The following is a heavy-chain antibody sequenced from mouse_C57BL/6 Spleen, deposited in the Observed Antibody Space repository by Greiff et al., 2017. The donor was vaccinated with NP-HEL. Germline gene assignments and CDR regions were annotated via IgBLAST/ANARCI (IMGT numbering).Heavy chain of an antibody. Sequence: QVQLQQPGAELVKPGASVTVSCKASGYTFTSYWMHWVKQRPGQGLEWIGRIHPSDSATNSNPQFKGKATLTVDKSSSTAYMQLSSLTSEDSAVYYCARGEVWFAYWGQGTLVTVSA. J-gene: IGHJ3*01. CDR3: ARGEVWFAY. V-gene: IGHV1-74*01. CDR1: GYTFTSYW. CDR2: IHPSDSAT.